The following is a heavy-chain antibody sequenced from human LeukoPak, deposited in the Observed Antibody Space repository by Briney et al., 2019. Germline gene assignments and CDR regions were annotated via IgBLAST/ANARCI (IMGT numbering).Heavy chain of an antibody. CDR1: GFTFSSYA. V-gene: IGHV3-30*04. CDR3: AKEGHVPN. CDR2: ISYDGSNK. Sequence: PGRSLRLSCAASGFTFSSYAMHWVRQAPGKGLEWVAVISYDGSNKYYADSVKGRFTISRDNSKNTLYLQMNSLRAEDTAVYYCAKEGHVPNWGQGTLVTVSS. J-gene: IGHJ4*02. D-gene: IGHD2-2*01.